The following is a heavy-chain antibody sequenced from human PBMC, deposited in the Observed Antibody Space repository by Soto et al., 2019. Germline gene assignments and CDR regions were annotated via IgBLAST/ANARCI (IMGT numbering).Heavy chain of an antibody. J-gene: IGHJ4*02. V-gene: IGHV3-21*01. Sequence: GGSLRLSCAASGFTFSSYSMNWVRQAPGKGLEWVSSISSSSSYIYYADTVKGRFTISRDNAKNSLYLQMNSLRAEDTALYYCASHPRDSSGYWYYFDYWGQGTLVTVSS. CDR3: ASHPRDSSGYWYYFDY. CDR2: ISSSSSYI. D-gene: IGHD3-22*01. CDR1: GFTFSSYS.